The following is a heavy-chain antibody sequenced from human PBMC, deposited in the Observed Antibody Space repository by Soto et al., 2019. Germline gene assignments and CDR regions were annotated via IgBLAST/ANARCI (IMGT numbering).Heavy chain of an antibody. D-gene: IGHD1-26*01. CDR3: ATQEVGGSYVYTFDP. CDR2: IYYSGST. CDR1: GGSISSSSYY. J-gene: IGHJ5*02. Sequence: SETLSLTCTVSGGSISSSSYYWGWIRQPPGKGLEWIGSIYYSGSTYYNPSLKSRVTISVDTSKNHFSLKLSSVTAADTAVYYCATQEVGGSYVYTFDPWGQGTLVTVS. V-gene: IGHV4-39*02.